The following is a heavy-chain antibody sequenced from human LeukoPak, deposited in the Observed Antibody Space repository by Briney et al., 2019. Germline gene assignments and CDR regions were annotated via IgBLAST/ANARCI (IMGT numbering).Heavy chain of an antibody. D-gene: IGHD1-26*01. J-gene: IGHJ4*02. Sequence: PGGSLRLSXAGSGFTFSTYTMSWVRQAPGKGLEWVSAISSNGGSTYYANSVKGRFTISRDNSKNTLYLQMGSLRAEDMAVYYCARDGRGSYPIYYFDYWGQGTLVTVSS. V-gene: IGHV3-64*01. CDR3: ARDGRGSYPIYYFDY. CDR1: GFTFSTYT. CDR2: ISSNGGST.